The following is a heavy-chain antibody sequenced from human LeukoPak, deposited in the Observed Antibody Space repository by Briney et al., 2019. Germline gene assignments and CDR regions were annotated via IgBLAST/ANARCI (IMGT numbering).Heavy chain of an antibody. CDR1: GFTFSSYW. Sequence: GGSLRLSCAVSGFTFSSYWMNWVRQAPGKGLEWAANIKQDGSEKNYVDSVKGRFTISRDNAKSSLFLQMNDLRAEDTAVYYCAKGGRGNGEVYWGQGTLVTVSS. CDR2: IKQDGSEK. D-gene: IGHD2-8*01. CDR3: AKGGRGNGEVY. V-gene: IGHV3-7*01. J-gene: IGHJ4*02.